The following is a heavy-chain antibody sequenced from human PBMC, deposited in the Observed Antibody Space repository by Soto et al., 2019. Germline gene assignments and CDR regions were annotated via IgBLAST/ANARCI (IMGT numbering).Heavy chain of an antibody. D-gene: IGHD3-22*01. CDR3: ARGRITMIVVVTRPTSYGMDV. V-gene: IGHV4-34*01. CDR1: GGSFSGYY. J-gene: IGHJ6*02. CDR2: INHSGST. Sequence: SETLSLTCAVYGGSFSGYYWSWIRQPPGKGLEWIGEINHSGSTNYNPSLKSRVTISVDTSKNQFSLKLSSVTAADTAVYYCARGRITMIVVVTRPTSYGMDVWGQGTTVTV.